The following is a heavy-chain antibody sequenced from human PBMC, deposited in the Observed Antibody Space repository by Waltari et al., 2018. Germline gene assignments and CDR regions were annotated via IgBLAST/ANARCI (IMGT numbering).Heavy chain of an antibody. CDR1: GFTFSSYS. D-gene: IGHD2-15*01. Sequence: EVQLVESGGGLVQPGGSLRLSCAASGFTFSSYSMNWVRQAPGKGLEWVSYISSSSSTIYYADSVKGRFTISRDNAKNSLYLQMNSLRAEDTAVYYCARDQGGYCSGGSCYNFYYYYGMDVWGQGTTVTVSS. CDR2: ISSSSSTI. CDR3: ARDQGGYCSGGSCYNFYYYYGMDV. J-gene: IGHJ6*02. V-gene: IGHV3-48*01.